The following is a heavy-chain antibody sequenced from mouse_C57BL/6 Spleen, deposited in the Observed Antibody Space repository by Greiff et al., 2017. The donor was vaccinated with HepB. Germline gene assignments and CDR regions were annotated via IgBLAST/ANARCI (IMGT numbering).Heavy chain of an antibody. CDR3: ARLYYYGSRGDYYAMDY. V-gene: IGHV5-12*01. CDR2: ISNGGGST. CDR1: GFTFSDYY. Sequence: EVKLVESGGGLVQPGGSLKLSCAASGFTFSDYYMYWVRQTPEKRLEWVAYISNGGGSTYYPDTVKGRFTISRDNAKNTLYLQMSRLKSEDTAMYYCARLYYYGSRGDYYAMDYWGQGTSVTVAS. J-gene: IGHJ4*01. D-gene: IGHD1-1*01.